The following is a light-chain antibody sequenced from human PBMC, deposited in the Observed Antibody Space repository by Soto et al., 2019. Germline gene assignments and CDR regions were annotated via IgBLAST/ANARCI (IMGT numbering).Light chain of an antibody. CDR1: QGVASRY. V-gene: IGKV3-20*01. Sequence: EIVLTQPPGTLSLSPGERATLSCRASQGVASRYLAWYQQKPGQAPRLLITDASSRATGIPDRFSGSGSGTDFIFTISRLDPEYFAVYYCQQYGSSPPTFGQGTKLEIK. J-gene: IGKJ2*01. CDR2: DAS. CDR3: QQYGSSPPT.